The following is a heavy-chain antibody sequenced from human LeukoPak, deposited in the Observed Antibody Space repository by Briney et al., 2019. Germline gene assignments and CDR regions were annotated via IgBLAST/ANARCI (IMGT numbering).Heavy chain of an antibody. V-gene: IGHV4-30-2*01. CDR3: ARGANYYDSSGYSATFDF. J-gene: IGHJ4*02. D-gene: IGHD3-22*01. Sequence: PSETLSLTCAVSGGSISSGGYSWSWIRQPPGKGLEWIGHIYHSGSTYYNPSLKSRVTISVDKSKNQFSLKLSSVTAADTAVYYCARGANYYDSSGYSATFDFWGQGTLVTVSS. CDR2: IYHSGST. CDR1: GGSISSGGYS.